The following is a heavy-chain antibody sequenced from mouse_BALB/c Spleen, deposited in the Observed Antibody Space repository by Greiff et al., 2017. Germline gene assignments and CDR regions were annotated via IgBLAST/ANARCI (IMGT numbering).Heavy chain of an antibody. J-gene: IGHJ4*01. CDR1: GYTFTNYW. V-gene: IGHV1-63*02. D-gene: IGHD4-1*01. Sequence: VQLQQSGAELVRPGTSVKISCKASGYTFTNYWLGWVKQRPGHGLEWIGDIYPGGGYTNYNEKFKGKATLTADTSSSTAYMQLSSLTSEDSAVYFCARTGTGYYAMDYWGQGTSVTVSS. CDR2: IYPGGGYT. CDR3: ARTGTGYYAMDY.